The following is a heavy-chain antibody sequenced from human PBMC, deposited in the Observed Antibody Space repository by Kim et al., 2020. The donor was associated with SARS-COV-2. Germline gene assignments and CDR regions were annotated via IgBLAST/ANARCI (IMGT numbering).Heavy chain of an antibody. J-gene: IGHJ4*02. Sequence: GGSLRLSCVASGFTVSSNYMTWVRQAPGKGLEWVSLLYSGGHTFYADSVKGRFTISRDNSTNTLYLQMDRHRVDDTAVYYCARGDAAGYYGGFFDYWGQGTLVTVSS. CDR1: GFTVSSNY. D-gene: IGHD3-10*01. CDR2: LYSGGHT. CDR3: ARGDAAGYYGGFFDY. V-gene: IGHV3-66*02.